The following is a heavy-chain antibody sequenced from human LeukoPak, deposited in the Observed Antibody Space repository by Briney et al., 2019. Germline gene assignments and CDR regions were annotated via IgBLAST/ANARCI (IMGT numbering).Heavy chain of an antibody. Sequence: GGSLRLSCAASGFTFSSYGMHWVRQAPGKGLEWVAFIRYDGSNKYYADSVKGRFTISRDNSKNTLYLQMNSLRAEDTAVYYCARVLKVRPSSSWTYYYYYYYMDVWGKGTTVTVSS. CDR2: IRYDGSNK. V-gene: IGHV3-30*02. D-gene: IGHD6-13*01. CDR3: ARVLKVRPSSSWTYYYYYYYMDV. J-gene: IGHJ6*03. CDR1: GFTFSSYG.